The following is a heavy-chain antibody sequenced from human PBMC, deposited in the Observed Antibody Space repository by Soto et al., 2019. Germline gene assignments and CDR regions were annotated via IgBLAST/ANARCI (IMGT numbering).Heavy chain of an antibody. CDR3: AKSRYSGITGVFYDF. D-gene: IGHD1-20*01. CDR2: IGGRATSA. V-gene: IGHV3-23*01. CDR1: GFTFSNYA. Sequence: EVQLLESGGGLVQPGGSLRLSCAASGFTFSNYAMSWVRQAPGKGLEWVSGIGGRATSAYYADSVKGRFAISRDNAYNPLCLQRNSLRAEDTAVDYCAKSRYSGITGVFYDFWGQRTLVSVSS. J-gene: IGHJ4*02.